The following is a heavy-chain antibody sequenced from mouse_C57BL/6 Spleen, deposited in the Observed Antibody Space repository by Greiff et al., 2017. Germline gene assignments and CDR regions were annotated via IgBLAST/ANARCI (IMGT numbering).Heavy chain of an antibody. Sequence: EVKLMESGPGLAKPSQTLSLSCSVTGYSFTSDYWNWIRKFPGNKLEYMGYISYSGSTYYNPSLKSRSAKTRYTSENQYFLRLNSETTEDTSTYYWAKWDYDYFDYWGQGTTLTVSS. D-gene: IGHD2-4*01. J-gene: IGHJ2*01. CDR1: GYSFTSDY. CDR2: ISYSGST. V-gene: IGHV3-8*01. CDR3: AKWDYDYFDY.